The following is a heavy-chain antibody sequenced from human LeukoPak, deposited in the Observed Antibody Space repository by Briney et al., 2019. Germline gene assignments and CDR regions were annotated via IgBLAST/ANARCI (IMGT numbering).Heavy chain of an antibody. CDR2: IYYSGST. Sequence: SETLSLTCTVSGGSISSSSYYWGWIRQPPGKGLEWIGSIYYSGSTYYNPSLKSRVTISVDTSKNQFSLKLSSVTAADTAVYYCARTRGHGNRITIFGVVITYFDYWGQGTLVTVSS. V-gene: IGHV4-39*01. CDR3: ARTRGHGNRITIFGVVITYFDY. CDR1: GGSISSSSYY. D-gene: IGHD3-3*01. J-gene: IGHJ4*02.